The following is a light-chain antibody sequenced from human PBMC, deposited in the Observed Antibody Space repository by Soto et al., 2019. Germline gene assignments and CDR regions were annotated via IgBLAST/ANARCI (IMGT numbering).Light chain of an antibody. CDR2: VAS. CDR3: QQYGSSPYA. V-gene: IGKV3-20*01. Sequence: DIVLTQSPGTLSLSPGQRVTLSCRASQSVSSNRLAWYQRNPGQAPRLVIYVASSRATGIPDRFSGGGSGTEFSLTISRLEPEDFAFYYWQQYGSSPYAFGQGTKLEIK. J-gene: IGKJ2*01. CDR1: QSVSSNR.